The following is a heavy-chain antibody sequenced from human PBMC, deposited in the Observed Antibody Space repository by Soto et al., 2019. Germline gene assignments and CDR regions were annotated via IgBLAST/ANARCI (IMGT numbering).Heavy chain of an antibody. J-gene: IGHJ4*02. Sequence: PSETLSLTCTVSGGSISSSSYYWGWIRQPPGKGLEWIGSIYYSGSTYYNPSLKSRVTISVDTSKNQFSLKLSSVTAADTAVYYCARHEVHSPGVVLGLFDYWGQGTLVTVSS. V-gene: IGHV4-39*01. CDR1: GGSISSSSYY. D-gene: IGHD2-21*01. CDR3: ARHEVHSPGVVLGLFDY. CDR2: IYYSGST.